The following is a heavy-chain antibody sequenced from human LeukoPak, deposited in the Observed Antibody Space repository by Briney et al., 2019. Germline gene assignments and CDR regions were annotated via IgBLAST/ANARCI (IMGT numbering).Heavy chain of an antibody. CDR3: ARGGYGSAFDF. CDR1: GDSLTNYY. CDR2: IFDNGST. V-gene: IGHV4-59*01. D-gene: IGHD3-10*01. Sequence: PSETLSLTCTVSGDSLTNYYWGWIRLPPGKGLEWVASIFDNGSTNDNRSLKSRVTISLDTSNNQFSLKVNSVTAADTAVYYCARGGYGSAFDFWGQGTLVTVSS. J-gene: IGHJ4*02.